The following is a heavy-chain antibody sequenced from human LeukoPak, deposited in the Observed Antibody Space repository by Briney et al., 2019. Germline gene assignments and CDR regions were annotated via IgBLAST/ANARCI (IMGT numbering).Heavy chain of an antibody. CDR3: ARGSSSLFNWFDP. V-gene: IGHV4-59*01. CDR2: IYYSGST. D-gene: IGHD6-13*01. CDR1: GGSISSYY. Sequence: SETLSLTCTVSGGSISSYYWSWIRQPPGKGLEWIGYIYYSGSTNYNPSLKSRVTISVDTSKNQFSLKLSSVTAADTAVYYCARGSSSLFNWFDPWGQGTLVTVSS. J-gene: IGHJ5*02.